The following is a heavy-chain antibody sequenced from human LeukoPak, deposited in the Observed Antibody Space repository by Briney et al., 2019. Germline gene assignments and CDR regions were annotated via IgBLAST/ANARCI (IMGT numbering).Heavy chain of an antibody. CDR1: GGSISSNY. CDR2: INYSGST. Sequence: SETLSLTCTVSGGSISSNYWSWIRQPPGKGLEWIGYINYSGSTNYNPSLKSRVTISVDTSKNQFSLKLSSVTAADTAVYYCARWRSHSSSSPYYYYGMDVWGQGTTVTVSS. V-gene: IGHV4-59*01. J-gene: IGHJ6*02. D-gene: IGHD6-6*01. CDR3: ARWRSHSSSSPYYYYGMDV.